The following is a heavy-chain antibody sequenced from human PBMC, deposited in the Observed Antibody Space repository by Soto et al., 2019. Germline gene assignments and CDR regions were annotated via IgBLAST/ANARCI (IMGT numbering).Heavy chain of an antibody. Sequence: GGSLRLSCAASGFTFSSYSMNWVRQAPGKGLEWVSYITSTRTTIYYADSVKGRFTISRDNAKNSLYLQMNSLRAEDTAVYYCAKPRGPMAYHDAFDIWGQGTMVTVSS. CDR3: AKPRGPMAYHDAFDI. CDR2: ITSTRTTI. D-gene: IGHD3-10*01. J-gene: IGHJ3*02. CDR1: GFTFSSYS. V-gene: IGHV3-48*01.